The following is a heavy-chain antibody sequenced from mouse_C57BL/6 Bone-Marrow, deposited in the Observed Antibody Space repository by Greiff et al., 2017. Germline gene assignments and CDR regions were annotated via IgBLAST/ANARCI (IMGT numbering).Heavy chain of an antibody. CDR1: GYTFTSYW. V-gene: IGHV1-72*01. J-gene: IGHJ4*01. Sequence: VQLQQPGAELVKPGASVKLSCKASGYTFTSYWMHWVKQRPGRGLEWIGRIDPNSGGTKYTEKFKSKATLPVDKPSSTAYMQLSSLTSEDSAVYYWASPHYYGSRYAMDYWGQGTSVTVSS. CDR2: IDPNSGGT. CDR3: ASPHYYGSRYAMDY. D-gene: IGHD1-1*01.